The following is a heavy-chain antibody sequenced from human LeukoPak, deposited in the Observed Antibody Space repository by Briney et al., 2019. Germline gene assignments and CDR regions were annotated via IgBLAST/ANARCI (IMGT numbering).Heavy chain of an antibody. J-gene: IGHJ6*02. CDR3: ARDIVVVPAAMVIYYYYGMDV. Sequence: ASVKVSCKASGYTSTSYGISWVRQAPGQGLEWMGWISAYNGNTNYAQKLQGRVTMTTDTSTSTAYMELRSLRSDDTAVYYCARDIVVVPAAMVIYYYYGMDVWGQGTTVTVSS. CDR2: ISAYNGNT. D-gene: IGHD2-2*01. CDR1: GYTSTSYG. V-gene: IGHV1-18*01.